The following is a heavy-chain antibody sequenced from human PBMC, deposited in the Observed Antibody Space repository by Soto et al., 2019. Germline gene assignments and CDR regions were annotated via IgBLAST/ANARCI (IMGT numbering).Heavy chain of an antibody. D-gene: IGHD2-15*01. CDR1: GFTFSHHR. CDR2: ISYDGSNK. V-gene: IGHV3-30*18. CDR3: AKDGSEAFDF. Sequence: LSLSCALFGFTFSHHRQHWFHQAPGKGLARAAVISYDGSNKYYADFVKDGFTISRDNSKNMQYLKINSPKAEETAGYYCAKDGSEAFDFWGQGTMVTVSS. J-gene: IGHJ3*01.